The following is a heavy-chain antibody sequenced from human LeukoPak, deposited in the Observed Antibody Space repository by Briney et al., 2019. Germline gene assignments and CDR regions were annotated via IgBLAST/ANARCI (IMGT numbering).Heavy chain of an antibody. J-gene: IGHJ3*02. CDR2: IRYDGSNK. V-gene: IGHV3-30*02. CDR3: AKDHGPVPDAFDI. CDR1: GFIFSSYD. Sequence: GGFLRLSCGASGFIFSSYDIHWVRQAPGKGLEWVAFIRYDGSNKYYVDSVKGRFTISRDNSKNILYLQMNSLRAEDTAVYYCAKDHGPVPDAFDIWGQGTMVTVSS. D-gene: IGHD2-2*01.